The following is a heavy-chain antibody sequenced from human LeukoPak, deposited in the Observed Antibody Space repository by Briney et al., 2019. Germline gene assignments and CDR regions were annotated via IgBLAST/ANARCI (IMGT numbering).Heavy chain of an antibody. J-gene: IGHJ4*02. V-gene: IGHV3-43*01. CDR2: VSWDGTT. CDR1: GFIFDDYT. Sequence: GGSLRLSCAASGFIFDDYTMHWVRQAPGKTLELVSLVSWDGTTYYGDSVKGRFTISRDNSKNSLYLQMDSLRTEDTAFYYCAKDLTYESSGSVIDNWGQGTLVTVSS. CDR3: AKDLTYESSGSVIDN. D-gene: IGHD3-22*01.